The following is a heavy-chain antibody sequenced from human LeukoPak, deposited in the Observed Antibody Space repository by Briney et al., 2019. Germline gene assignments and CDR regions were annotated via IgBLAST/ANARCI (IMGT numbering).Heavy chain of an antibody. J-gene: IGHJ4*02. CDR1: GGSFSGYY. CDR3: ARGIAAAGGY. CDR2: INHSGST. D-gene: IGHD6-13*01. Sequence: SETLSLTCAFYGGSFSGYYWSWIRQPPGKGLEWIGEINHSGSTNYNPSLKSRVTISVDTSKNQFSLKLSSVTAADTAVYYCARGIAAAGGYWAQGTLVTVSS. V-gene: IGHV4-34*01.